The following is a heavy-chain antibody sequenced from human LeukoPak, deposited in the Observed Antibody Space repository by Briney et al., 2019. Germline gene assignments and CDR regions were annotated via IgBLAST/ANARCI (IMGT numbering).Heavy chain of an antibody. CDR2: ISSSSSTI. J-gene: IGHJ4*02. CDR1: GFTFSSYS. Sequence: TGGSLRLSCAASGFTFSSYSMNWVRQAPGKGLEWVSYISSSSSTIYYADSVKGRFTISRDNAKSSLYLQMNSLRAEDTAVYYCARGRYGSGFDYWGQGTLVTVSS. CDR3: ARGRYGSGFDY. V-gene: IGHV3-48*04. D-gene: IGHD3-10*01.